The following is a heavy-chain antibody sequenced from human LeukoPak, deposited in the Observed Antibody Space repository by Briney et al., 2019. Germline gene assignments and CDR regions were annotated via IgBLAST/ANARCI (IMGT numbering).Heavy chain of an antibody. V-gene: IGHV3-30*18. J-gene: IGHJ4*02. Sequence: GGSLRLSCAASGFTFSNYGMHWVRQAPGKGLEWVALISYDGSHKSYADSVKGRFTISRDNSKNTLYLQMNSLRAEDTAVYYCANAGSGSYYLLLVYWGQGTLVTVSS. CDR2: ISYDGSHK. CDR1: GFTFSNYG. CDR3: ANAGSGSYYLLLVY. D-gene: IGHD3-10*01.